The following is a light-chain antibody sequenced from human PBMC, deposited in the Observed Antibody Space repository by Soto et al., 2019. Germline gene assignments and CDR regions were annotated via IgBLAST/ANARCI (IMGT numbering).Light chain of an antibody. CDR1: SSDVGGYNY. Sequence: QSALTQPASVSGSPGQSITISCTGTSSDVGGYNYVSRYQQHPGKAPKLMIYEVSNRPSGVSNRFSGSKSGNTASLTISGLQAEDEVDYYCSSYTSSSTLVFGTGTKVIVL. J-gene: IGLJ1*01. V-gene: IGLV2-14*01. CDR3: SSYTSSSTLV. CDR2: EVS.